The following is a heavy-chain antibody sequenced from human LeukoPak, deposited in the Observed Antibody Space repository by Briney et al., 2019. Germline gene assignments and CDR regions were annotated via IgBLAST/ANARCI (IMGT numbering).Heavy chain of an antibody. D-gene: IGHD1-14*01. CDR1: GFTFGSYS. CDR3: ARGTGYSYYGMDV. Sequence: GGSLRLSCAASGFTFGSYSMNWVRQAPGKGLEWVSSISSSSSYIYYADSVKGRFTISRDNAKNSLYLQMNSLRAEDTAVYYCARGTGYSYYGMDVWGQGTTVTVSS. CDR2: ISSSSSYI. V-gene: IGHV3-21*01. J-gene: IGHJ6*02.